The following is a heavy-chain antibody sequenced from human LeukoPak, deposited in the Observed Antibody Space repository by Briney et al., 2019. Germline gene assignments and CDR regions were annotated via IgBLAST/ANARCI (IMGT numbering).Heavy chain of an antibody. Sequence: GASVKVSCKASGYTFTSYDINWVRQAPGQGLEWMGGIIPIFGTANYAQKFQGRVTITADESTSTAYMELSSLRSEDTAVYYCARAPGIAVAGTGYYYYYMDVWGKGTTVTVSS. D-gene: IGHD6-19*01. J-gene: IGHJ6*03. CDR2: IIPIFGTA. V-gene: IGHV1-69*13. CDR3: ARAPGIAVAGTGYYYYYMDV. CDR1: GYTFTSYD.